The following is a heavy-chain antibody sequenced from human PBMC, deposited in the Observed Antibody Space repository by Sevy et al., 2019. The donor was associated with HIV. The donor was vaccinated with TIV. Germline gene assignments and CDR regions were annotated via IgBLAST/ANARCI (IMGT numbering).Heavy chain of an antibody. CDR1: GFTFSSYS. J-gene: IGHJ1*01. V-gene: IGHV3-21*01. Sequence: GGSLRLSCAASGFTFSSYSMNGVRQAPGKGLEWVSSISSSSSYIYYADSVKGRFTISRDNAKNSLYLQMNSLRAEDTAVYYCARAYSSGWYGYFQHWGQGTLVTVSS. CDR2: ISSSSSYI. D-gene: IGHD6-19*01. CDR3: ARAYSSGWYGYFQH.